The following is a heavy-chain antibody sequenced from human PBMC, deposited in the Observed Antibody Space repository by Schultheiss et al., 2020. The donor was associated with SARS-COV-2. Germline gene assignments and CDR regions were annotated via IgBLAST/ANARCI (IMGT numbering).Heavy chain of an antibody. CDR2: ISAYNGNT. D-gene: IGHD5-18*01. Sequence: ASVKVSCKASGGTFSSYGISWARQAPGQGLEWMELISAYNGNTNYAQKLQGRVTMTTDTSTSTAYMELRSLRSDDTAVYYYARWYTAMAYYFDSWSQGNLFTVSS. V-gene: IGHV1-18*01. J-gene: IGHJ4*02. CDR3: ARWYTAMAYYFDS. CDR1: GGTFSSYG.